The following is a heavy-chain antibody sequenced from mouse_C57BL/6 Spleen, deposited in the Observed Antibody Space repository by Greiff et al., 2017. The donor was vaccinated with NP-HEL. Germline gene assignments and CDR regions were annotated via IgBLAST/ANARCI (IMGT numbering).Heavy chain of an antibody. CDR1: GFSLTSYG. V-gene: IGHV2-6*01. Sequence: VQRVESGPGLVAPSQSLSITCTVSGFSLTSYGVDWVRQSPGKGLEWLGVIWGVGSTNYNSALKSRLSISKDNSKSQVFLKMNSLQTDDTAMYYCARNYGMGAMDYWGQGTSVTVSS. D-gene: IGHD1-1*02. J-gene: IGHJ4*01. CDR2: IWGVGST. CDR3: ARNYGMGAMDY.